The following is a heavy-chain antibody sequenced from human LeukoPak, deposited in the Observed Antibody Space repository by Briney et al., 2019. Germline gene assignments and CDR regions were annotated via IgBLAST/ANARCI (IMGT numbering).Heavy chain of an antibody. D-gene: IGHD5-12*01. CDR3: ARSFSRDGGYDWAEAFDI. J-gene: IGHJ3*02. Sequence: GGSLRLSCAASGFTFSRYSMIWVRQAPGKGLEWVSSISGVSTYIYYADSVKGRFTISRDNAKDSLSLQMNSLRAEDTAVYYCARSFSRDGGYDWAEAFDIWGQGTMVTVSS. CDR2: ISGVSTYI. V-gene: IGHV3-21*01. CDR1: GFTFSRYS.